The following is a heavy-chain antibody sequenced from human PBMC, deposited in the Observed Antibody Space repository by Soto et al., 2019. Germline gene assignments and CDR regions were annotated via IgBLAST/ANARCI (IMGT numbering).Heavy chain of an antibody. CDR1: GFTFSSYG. V-gene: IGHV3-33*01. CDR2: IWYDGSNK. D-gene: IGHD3-10*01. J-gene: IGHJ3*02. CDR3: ARDGNGLLWFGELAFDI. Sequence: PGGSLRLSCAASGFTFSSYGMHWVRQAPGKGLEWVAVIWYDGSNKYYADSVKGRFTISRDNSKNTLYLQMNSLRAEDTAVYYCARDGNGLLWFGELAFDIWGQGTMVTVSS.